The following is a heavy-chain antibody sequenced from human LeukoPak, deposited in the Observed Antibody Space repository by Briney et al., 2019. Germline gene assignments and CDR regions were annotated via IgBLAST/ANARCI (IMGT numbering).Heavy chain of an antibody. D-gene: IGHD3-22*01. V-gene: IGHV1-2*02. CDR3: ARPYDTSGYYNYYLDY. CDR2: INPNRGGT. CDR1: GYTFTGYY. J-gene: IGHJ4*02. Sequence: GASVKVSCKASGYTFTGYYMHWVRQAPGQGLEWMGWINPNRGGTNYAQKFQGRVTMTRDTSISTAYMELSRLRSDDTAVYYCARPYDTSGYYNYYLDYWGQGTLVTVSS.